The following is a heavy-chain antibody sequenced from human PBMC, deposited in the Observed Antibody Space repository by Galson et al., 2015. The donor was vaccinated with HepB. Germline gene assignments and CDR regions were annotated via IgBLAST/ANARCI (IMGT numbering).Heavy chain of an antibody. V-gene: IGHV3-74*01. J-gene: IGHJ4*02. CDR1: GFTFSSYW. D-gene: IGHD4-17*01. CDR3: ARGPLTTTVTTGRWPFDS. CDR2: ISSDGSTT. Sequence: SLRLSCAASGFTFSSYWMHWVRQAPGKGLVWVSRISSDGSTTSYADSVKGRFTISRDNAKNTLYLQMNSLRAEDTAVYYCARGPLTTTVTTGRWPFDSWGQGTLVTVSS.